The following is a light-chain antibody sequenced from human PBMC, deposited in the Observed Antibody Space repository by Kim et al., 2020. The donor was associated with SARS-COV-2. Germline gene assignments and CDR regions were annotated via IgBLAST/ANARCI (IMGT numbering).Light chain of an antibody. Sequence: SYELTQPPSVSVSPGQTASITCSGDKLGDKYACWYQQKPGQSPVLVIYQDSKRPSGIPERFSGSNSGNTATLTISWTQAMDEADYYCQAWDSSTPHVVFG. J-gene: IGLJ2*01. CDR2: QDS. CDR1: KLGDKY. V-gene: IGLV3-1*01. CDR3: QAWDSSTPHVV.